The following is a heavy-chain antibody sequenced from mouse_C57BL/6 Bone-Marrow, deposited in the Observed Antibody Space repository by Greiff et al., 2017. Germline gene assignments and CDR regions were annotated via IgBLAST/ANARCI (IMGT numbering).Heavy chain of an antibody. V-gene: IGHV5-4*01. Sequence: EVKLVESGGGLVKPGGSLKLSCAASGFTFSSYAMSWVRQTPEKRLEWVATISDGGSYTYYPDNVKGRFTISRDNAKNNLYLQMSHLKAEETAMYYCARDRGLRRRFAYWGQGTLVTVSA. CDR1: GFTFSSYA. D-gene: IGHD2-4*01. CDR3: ARDRGLRRRFAY. J-gene: IGHJ3*01. CDR2: ISDGGSYT.